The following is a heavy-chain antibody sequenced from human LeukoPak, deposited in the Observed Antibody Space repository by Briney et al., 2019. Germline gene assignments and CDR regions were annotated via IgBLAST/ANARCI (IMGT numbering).Heavy chain of an antibody. D-gene: IGHD6-13*01. CDR3: ARVDQDSSSCFDP. CDR2: IYYNGST. V-gene: IGHV4-59*12. J-gene: IGHJ5*02. Sequence: SETLSLTCTVSGGSISSYYWSWIRQPPGKGLEWIGYIYYNGSTNYNPSLKSRVTMSVDTSKNQFSLKLSSVTAADTAVYYCARVDQDSSSCFDPWGQGTLVTVSS. CDR1: GGSISSYY.